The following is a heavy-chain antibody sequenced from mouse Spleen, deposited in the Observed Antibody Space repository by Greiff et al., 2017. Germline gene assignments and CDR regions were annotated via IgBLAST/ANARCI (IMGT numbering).Heavy chain of an antibody. J-gene: IGHJ2*01. V-gene: IGHV1-69*02. Sequence: QVQLQQPGAELVKPGAPVKLSCKASGYTFTSYWMNWVKQRPGRGLEWIGRIDPSDSETHYNQKFKDKATLTVDKSSSTAYIQLSSLTSEDSAVYYCARGYYRYDPCDYWGQGTTLTVSS. CDR1: GYTFTSYW. CDR3: ARGYYRYDPCDY. D-gene: IGHD2-14*01. CDR2: IDPSDSET.